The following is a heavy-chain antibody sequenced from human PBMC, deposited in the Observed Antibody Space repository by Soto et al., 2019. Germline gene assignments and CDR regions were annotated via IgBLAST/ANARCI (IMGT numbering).Heavy chain of an antibody. V-gene: IGHV4-39*01. Sequence: QLQLQESGPGLVKPSETLSLTCTVSGASISSTNYYWDWLRQSPGEGLAWIGGIYYSGSSYYSPSLKSRVTISVDTSKNQFSLRLTSVTAADTALYYCAKHNTGITVAGYVSFDRWGQGTLVTVSS. D-gene: IGHD6-19*01. CDR3: AKHNTGITVAGYVSFDR. CDR2: IYYSGSS. J-gene: IGHJ4*02. CDR1: GASISSTNYY.